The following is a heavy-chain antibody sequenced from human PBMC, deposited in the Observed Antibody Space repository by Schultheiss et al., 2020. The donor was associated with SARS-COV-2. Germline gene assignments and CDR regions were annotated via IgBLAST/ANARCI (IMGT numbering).Heavy chain of an antibody. CDR1: GFTFSSYS. D-gene: IGHD4-23*01. CDR3: AKDPWRGPTTVVTPFDY. J-gene: IGHJ4*02. V-gene: IGHV3-23*01. CDR2: ISGSGGST. Sequence: GGSLRLSCAASGFTFSSYSMNWVRQAPGKGLEWVAVISGSGGSTYYADSVKGRFTISRDNSKNTLYLQMNSLRAEDTAVYYCAKDPWRGPTTVVTPFDYWGQGTLVTVSS.